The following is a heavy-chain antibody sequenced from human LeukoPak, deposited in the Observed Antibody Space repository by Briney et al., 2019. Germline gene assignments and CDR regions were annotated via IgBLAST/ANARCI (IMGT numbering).Heavy chain of an antibody. J-gene: IGHJ4*02. CDR3: AKVIVSVDTAIDY. D-gene: IGHD5-18*01. Sequence: PGGSLTLSCAASGFTFSSYAMTWVRQAPGQGLEWVSGNSGSGGSTYYADSVKGRFTISRDNSKNTLYLQMNSLRAEDTAVYYCAKVIVSVDTAIDYWGQGTLVTVFS. V-gene: IGHV3-23*01. CDR2: NSGSGGST. CDR1: GFTFSSYA.